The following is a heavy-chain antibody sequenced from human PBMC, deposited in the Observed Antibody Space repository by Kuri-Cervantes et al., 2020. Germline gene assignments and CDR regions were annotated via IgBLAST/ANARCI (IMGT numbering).Heavy chain of an antibody. CDR1: GGSISSYY. J-gene: IGHJ4*02. D-gene: IGHD3-16*02. Sequence: SETLSLTCTVSGGSISSYYWSWIRQPPGKGLEWIGYIYYSGSTNYNPSLKSRVTISVDTSKNQFSLKLSSVTAADTAVYYCASHMITFGGVIVADYWGQGTLVTVSS. CDR2: IYYSGST. CDR3: ASHMITFGGVIVADY. V-gene: IGHV4-59*12.